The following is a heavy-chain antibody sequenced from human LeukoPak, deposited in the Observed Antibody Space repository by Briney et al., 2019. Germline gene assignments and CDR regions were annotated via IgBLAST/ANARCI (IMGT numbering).Heavy chain of an antibody. V-gene: IGHV1-8*01. CDR3: VRGFYGSETYYFDY. Sequence: ASVKVSCKTSGYTFTRHAIHWVRQGTGQGLEWIGWMNPNTGNAGYAPTFQGRVTMTRNTAISTAYMEVSGLRSDDTAVFFCVRGFYGSETYYFDYWGQGTLVTVSS. D-gene: IGHD4-17*01. CDR1: GYTFTRHA. J-gene: IGHJ4*02. CDR2: MNPNTGNA.